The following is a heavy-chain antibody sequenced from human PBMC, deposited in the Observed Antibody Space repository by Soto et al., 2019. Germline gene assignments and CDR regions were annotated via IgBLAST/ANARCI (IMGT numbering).Heavy chain of an antibody. V-gene: IGHV5-10-1*01. CDR3: ARLPPLRGYDFEY. J-gene: IGHJ4*01. CDR1: GYSFTTYW. Sequence: PGESLKISCKGSGYSFTTYWISWVRQMPGKGLEWMGRIDPSDSYTTYSPSFQGHVTISADKSISTAYLQWSSLQASDTAMYYCARLPPLRGYDFEYWGQGTLVTVS. CDR2: IDPSDSYT. D-gene: IGHD5-18*01.